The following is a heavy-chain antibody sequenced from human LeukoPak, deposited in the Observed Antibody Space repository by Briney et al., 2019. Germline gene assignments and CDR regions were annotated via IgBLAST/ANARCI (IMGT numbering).Heavy chain of an antibody. CDR1: GGSISSSSYY. J-gene: IGHJ4*02. CDR2: IKQDGSEK. CDR3: ARDLDPYYYDSSGYAFDY. D-gene: IGHD3-22*01. V-gene: IGHV3-7*01. Sequence: PSETLSLTCTVSGGSISSSSYYWGWIRQAPGKGLEWVANIKQDGSEKYYVDSVKGRFTISRDNAKNSLYLQMNSLRAEDTAVYYCARDLDPYYYDSSGYAFDYWGQGTLVTVSS.